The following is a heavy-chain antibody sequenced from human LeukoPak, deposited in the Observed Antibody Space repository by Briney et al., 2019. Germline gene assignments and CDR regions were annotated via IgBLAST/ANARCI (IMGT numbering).Heavy chain of an antibody. CDR1: EFTFNRYW. J-gene: IGHJ4*02. CDR3: TRDALFGSGKTHLDF. V-gene: IGHV3-7*04. CDR2: IMNAGSEA. Sequence: PGGSLRLSCAASEFTFNRYWMSWVRQAPGKRLEWVANIMNAGSEAHYVDSVKGRFTISRDNAKNSLSLQMNSLNVDDTGVYFCTRDALFGSGKTHLDFWSQGTLVSFST. D-gene: IGHD3-10*01.